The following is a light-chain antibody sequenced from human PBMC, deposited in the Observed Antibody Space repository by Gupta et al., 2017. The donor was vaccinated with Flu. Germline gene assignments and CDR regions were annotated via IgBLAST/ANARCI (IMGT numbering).Light chain of an antibody. J-gene: IGKJ1*01. V-gene: IGKV3-15*01. Sequence: EIVMTQSPATLSVSPGERATLSCRASQSVSSNLAWYQQKPGQAPRLLIDGASTRATGIPARFRGSGSGTEFTLTISSLQSEDFAVYYCQLYNYWMPLTFGQGTKVDIK. CDR2: GAS. CDR3: QLYNYWMPLT. CDR1: QSVSSN.